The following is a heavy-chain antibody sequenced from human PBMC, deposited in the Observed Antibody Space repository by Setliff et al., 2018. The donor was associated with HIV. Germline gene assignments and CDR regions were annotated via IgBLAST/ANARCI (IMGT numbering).Heavy chain of an antibody. Sequence: ASVKVSCKASGYTFTAYYIHWVRQAPGQGLEWMGWINPYSGGTNYAQNFQGRVTLTRDTSIRTAYMELSRLRSDDTAVYYCARGYYDTTGSYYRSWYFDLWGRGTLVTVSS. CDR2: INPYSGGT. CDR3: ARGYYDTTGSYYRSWYFDL. J-gene: IGHJ2*01. V-gene: IGHV1-2*02. CDR1: GYTFTAYY. D-gene: IGHD3-22*01.